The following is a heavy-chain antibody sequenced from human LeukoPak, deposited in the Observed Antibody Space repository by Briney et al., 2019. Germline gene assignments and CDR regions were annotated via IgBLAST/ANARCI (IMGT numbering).Heavy chain of an antibody. D-gene: IGHD6-6*01. Sequence: GGSLRLSCAASGFTFSNAWMSWVRQAPGKGLEWVGRIKSKTDGGTTDYAAPVKGRFTISRDDSKNTLYLQMNSLKTEDTAVYYCATTSAYSSSYDYWGQGTLVTVSS. CDR1: GFTFSNAW. V-gene: IGHV3-15*01. CDR3: ATTSAYSSSYDY. J-gene: IGHJ4*02. CDR2: IKSKTDGGTT.